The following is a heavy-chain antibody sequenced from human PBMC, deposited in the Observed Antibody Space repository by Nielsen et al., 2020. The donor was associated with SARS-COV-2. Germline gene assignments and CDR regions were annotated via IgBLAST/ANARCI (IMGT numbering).Heavy chain of an antibody. J-gene: IGHJ5*02. D-gene: IGHD2-15*01. CDR2: IIPILGIA. CDR3: ARELMRDIVVVVAATPGPFDP. Sequence: WVRQAPGQGLEWMGRIIPILGIANYAQKFQGRVTITADKSTSTAYMELSSLRSEDTAVYYCARELMRDIVVVVAATPGPFDPWGQGTLVTVSS. V-gene: IGHV1-69*04.